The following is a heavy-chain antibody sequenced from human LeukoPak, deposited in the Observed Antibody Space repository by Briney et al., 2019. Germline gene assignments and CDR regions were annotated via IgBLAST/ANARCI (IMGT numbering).Heavy chain of an antibody. CDR3: ARDRDYGDAGGFDY. J-gene: IGHJ4*02. Sequence: PGGSLRLSCAASGFTFSSYSMNWVRQAPGKGLEWVSSISSSSSYIYYADSVKGRFTISRDNAKNSLYLQMNSLRAEDTAAYYCARDRDYGDAGGFDYWGQGTLVTVSS. V-gene: IGHV3-21*01. CDR1: GFTFSSYS. D-gene: IGHD4-17*01. CDR2: ISSSSSYI.